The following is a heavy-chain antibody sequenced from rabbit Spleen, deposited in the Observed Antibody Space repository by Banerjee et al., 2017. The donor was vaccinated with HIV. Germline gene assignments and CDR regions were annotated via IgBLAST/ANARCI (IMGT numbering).Heavy chain of an antibody. V-gene: IGHV1S43*01. J-gene: IGHJ4*01. CDR1: GFSFSTNYW. Sequence: QSLEESGGDLVQPGASLTLTCTASGFSFSTNYWISWVRQAPGKGLEWIGCILTGSGSTWYASWVNGRFTISRSTSLNTVTLQMTSLTAADRATYFCARGGLSSGYNLWGPGTLVTVS. D-gene: IGHD1-1*01. CDR3: ARGGLSSGYNL. CDR2: ILTGSGST.